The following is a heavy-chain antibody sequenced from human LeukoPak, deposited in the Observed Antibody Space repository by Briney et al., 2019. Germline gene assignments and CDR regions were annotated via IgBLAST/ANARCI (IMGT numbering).Heavy chain of an antibody. CDR1: GFTFSSYA. Sequence: GGSLRLSCAASGFTFSSYAMSWVRQAPGKGLEWVSAFSGSGGSTYYADSVKGRFTISRDNSKNTLYLQMNSLRAEDTAVYYCAKAMVRGVIPNFDYWGQGTLVTVSS. CDR3: AKAMVRGVIPNFDY. CDR2: FSGSGGST. V-gene: IGHV3-23*01. D-gene: IGHD3-10*01. J-gene: IGHJ4*02.